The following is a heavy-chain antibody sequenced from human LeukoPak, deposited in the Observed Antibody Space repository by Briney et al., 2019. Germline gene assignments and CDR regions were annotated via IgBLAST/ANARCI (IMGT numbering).Heavy chain of an antibody. J-gene: IGHJ6*03. V-gene: IGHV1-18*01. Sequence: GASVKVSCKASGYTFTSYGISWVRQAPGQGLEWMGWISAYNGNTNYAQKLQGRVTMTTDTSTSTAYMELRSLRSDDTAVYYCAREEGGDTAMAEAYYYYYVDVWGKGTTVTVSS. CDR1: GYTFTSYG. D-gene: IGHD5-18*01. CDR3: AREEGGDTAMAEAYYYYYVDV. CDR2: ISAYNGNT.